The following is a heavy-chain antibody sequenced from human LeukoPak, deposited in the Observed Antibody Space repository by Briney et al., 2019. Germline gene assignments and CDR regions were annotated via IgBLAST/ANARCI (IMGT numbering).Heavy chain of an antibody. J-gene: IGHJ6*03. CDR1: GYTFTSHY. CDR2: INPSGGST. V-gene: IGHV1-46*01. Sequence: ASVKVSCKASGYTFTSHYMHWVRQAPGQGLEWMGIINPSGGSTSYAQKFQGRVTMTRDTSTSTVYMELSSLRSEDTAVYYCARDYYDSSGYSRAPDYYYYYMDVWGKGTTVTISS. CDR3: ARDYYDSSGYSRAPDYYYYYMDV. D-gene: IGHD3-22*01.